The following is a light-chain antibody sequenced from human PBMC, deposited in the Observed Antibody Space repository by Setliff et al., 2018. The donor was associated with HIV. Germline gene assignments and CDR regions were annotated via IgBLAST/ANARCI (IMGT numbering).Light chain of an antibody. J-gene: IGLJ1*01. V-gene: IGLV2-11*01. CDR2: NVI. CDR1: NSDIGAYNY. Sequence: QSALTQPRSVSGSPGQSVTFSCSGSNSDIGAYNYVSWYQQHPGKAPKLIISNVIRRPSGVPDRFSGSKSGNTASLTISGLQAEDEADYYCCSYAGSHTYIFGSGTKV. CDR3: CSYAGSHTYI.